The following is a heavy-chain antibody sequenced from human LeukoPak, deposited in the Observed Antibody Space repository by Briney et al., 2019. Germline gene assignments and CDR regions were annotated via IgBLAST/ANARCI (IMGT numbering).Heavy chain of an antibody. CDR2: ISYDGSNK. CDR3: AREGNYYDSSGYYFSGAFDI. V-gene: IGHV3-30*03. D-gene: IGHD3-22*01. J-gene: IGHJ3*02. Sequence: PGRSLRLSCAASGFTFSSYGMHWVRQAPGKGLEWVAVISYDGSNKYYADSVKGRFTISRDNSKNTLYLQMNSLRAEDTAVYYCAREGNYYDSSGYYFSGAFDIWGQGIMVTVSS. CDR1: GFTFSSYG.